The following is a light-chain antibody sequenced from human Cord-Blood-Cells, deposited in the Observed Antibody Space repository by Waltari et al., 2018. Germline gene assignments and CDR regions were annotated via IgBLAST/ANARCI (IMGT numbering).Light chain of an antibody. CDR1: SSDVGSYNL. V-gene: IGLV2-23*01. J-gene: IGLJ3*02. CDR3: CSNAGSRV. CDR2: EGS. Sequence: QSALTQPASVSGSPGQSITISCTGTSSDVGSYNLVSWYQQHPGKAPKLMIYEGSKRPSGVSNRFSGSKSGNMASLTISGLQAEDEADYYCCSNAGSRVFGGGTKLTVL.